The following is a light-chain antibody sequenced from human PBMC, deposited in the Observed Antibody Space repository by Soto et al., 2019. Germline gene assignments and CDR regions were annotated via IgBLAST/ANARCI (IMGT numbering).Light chain of an antibody. J-gene: IGKJ1*01. V-gene: IGKV3-20*01. Sequence: EIVLTQSPATLSLSPGERATLSCRASQIVSSYLAWYQQKPGQAPRLLIYDASNRATGIPARFSGSGSGTDLTLTISRLEPEDFAVYYCQQYGSSPRTFGQGTKVDIK. CDR1: QIVSSY. CDR3: QQYGSSPRT. CDR2: DAS.